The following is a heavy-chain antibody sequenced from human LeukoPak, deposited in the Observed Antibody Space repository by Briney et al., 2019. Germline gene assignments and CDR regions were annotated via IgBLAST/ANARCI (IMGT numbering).Heavy chain of an antibody. CDR1: GGTFSSYT. CDR3: ARNSPRDVAGRQFLPGVLSLLSECDNCFDP. J-gene: IGHJ5*02. CDR2: INTYNGNT. D-gene: IGHD7-27*01. Sequence: GASVKVSCKASGGTFSSYTISWVRQAPGQGVEWMGWINTYNGNTNYAQKFQGRVTMTTDTSTSTAYMELRSLRSDDTAVYYCARNSPRDVAGRQFLPGVLSLLSECDNCFDPWGQGTLVSVSS. V-gene: IGHV1-18*01.